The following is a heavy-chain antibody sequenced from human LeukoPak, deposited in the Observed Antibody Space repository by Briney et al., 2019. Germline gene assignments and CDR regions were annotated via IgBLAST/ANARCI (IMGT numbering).Heavy chain of an antibody. V-gene: IGHV4-34*01. CDR1: GGSFSGYY. J-gene: IGHJ4*02. Sequence: SETLSLTCAVYGGSFSGYYWSRIRQPPGKGLEWIGEINHSGSTNYNPSLKSRVTISVDTSKNQFSLKLSSVTAADTAVYYCARDAYGSGSYYSPFDYWGQGTLVTVSS. D-gene: IGHD3-10*01. CDR2: INHSGST. CDR3: ARDAYGSGSYYSPFDY.